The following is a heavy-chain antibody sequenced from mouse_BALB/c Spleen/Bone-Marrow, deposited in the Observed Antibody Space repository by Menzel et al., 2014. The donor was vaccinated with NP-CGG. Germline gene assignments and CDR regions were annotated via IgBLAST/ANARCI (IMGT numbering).Heavy chain of an antibody. D-gene: IGHD1-2*01. CDR2: IHPNSGNT. V-gene: IGHV1S130*01. Sequence: VQLQQSGSMLVRPGASVKLSCKASGYTFTSSWMHWAKQRPGQGLEWIGEIHPNSGNTNYNEKFKGKATLTVDTSSSTAYVDLSSLTSEDSAVYYCARSTTATYFDVWGAGTTVTVSS. CDR3: ARSTTATYFDV. CDR1: GYTFTSSW. J-gene: IGHJ1*01.